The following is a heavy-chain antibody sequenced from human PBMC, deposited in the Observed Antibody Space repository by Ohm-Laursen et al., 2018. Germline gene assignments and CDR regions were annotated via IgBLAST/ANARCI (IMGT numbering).Heavy chain of an antibody. Sequence: TLSLTCTVSGGSISSYYWSWIRQPPGKGLEWIGYTYYSGSTSYNPSLKSRVTMSVDTSKNQFSLKLSSVTAADTAVYYCATFGGVPGWGQGTLVTVSS. D-gene: IGHD3-16*01. V-gene: IGHV4-59*01. CDR1: GGSISSYY. CDR3: ATFGGVPG. CDR2: TYYSGST. J-gene: IGHJ4*02.